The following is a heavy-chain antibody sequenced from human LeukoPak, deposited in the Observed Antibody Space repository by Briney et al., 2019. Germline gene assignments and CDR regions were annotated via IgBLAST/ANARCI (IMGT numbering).Heavy chain of an antibody. V-gene: IGHV1-24*01. Sequence: ASVKVSCKVSGYTLTELSMHWVRQAPGKGLEWMGGFDPEDGETIYAQKFQGRVTMTEDTSTDTAYMELSSLRSEDTAVYYCATVPPGTDAFDIWGQGTMVTVSS. CDR2: FDPEDGET. CDR3: ATVPPGTDAFDI. CDR1: GYTLTELS. J-gene: IGHJ3*02. D-gene: IGHD3-10*01.